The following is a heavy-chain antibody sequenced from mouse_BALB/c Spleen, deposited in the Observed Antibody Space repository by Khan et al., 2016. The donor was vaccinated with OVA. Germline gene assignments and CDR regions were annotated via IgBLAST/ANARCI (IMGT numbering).Heavy chain of an antibody. Sequence: QVQLKQSGAELARPGASVKMSCKASGYTFTSYTMHWIKQRPGQGLQWIGYINPSNDYTNYNQNFKDKATLIVDKSSNTAYLQLSSLTYEDSSVYYCVRDGAYYRSDGWFAYWGQGTLVTVSA. D-gene: IGHD2-14*01. CDR2: INPSNDYT. V-gene: IGHV1-4*01. CDR1: GYTFTSYT. J-gene: IGHJ3*01. CDR3: VRDGAYYRSDGWFAY.